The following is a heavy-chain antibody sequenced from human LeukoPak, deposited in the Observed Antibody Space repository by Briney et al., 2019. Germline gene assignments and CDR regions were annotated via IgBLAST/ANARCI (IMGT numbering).Heavy chain of an antibody. D-gene: IGHD3-10*01. V-gene: IGHV4-34*01. CDR1: GGSFSGYY. J-gene: IGHJ6*02. Sequence: SETLSLTCAVYGGSFSGYYWSWIRQPPGKGLEWIGEINHSGSTNYNPSLKSRVTISVDTSKNQFSLKLSSVTAADTAVYYCATTSIHKLLWFGSRYYGMDVWGQGTTVTVSS. CDR2: INHSGST. CDR3: ATTSIHKLLWFGSRYYGMDV.